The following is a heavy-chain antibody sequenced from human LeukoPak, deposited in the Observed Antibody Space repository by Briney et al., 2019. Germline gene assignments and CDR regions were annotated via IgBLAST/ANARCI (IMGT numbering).Heavy chain of an antibody. V-gene: IGHV4-59*12. CDR1: GGSISSYY. D-gene: IGHD4-17*01. J-gene: IGHJ4*02. Sequence: PSETLSLTCTVSGGSISSYYWSWIRQPPGKGLEWIGYIYYSGSTNYNPSLKSRVTISVDTSKNQFSLKLSSVTAADTAVYYCAREQLYGDYDYWGQGTLVTVSS. CDR3: AREQLYGDYDY. CDR2: IYYSGST.